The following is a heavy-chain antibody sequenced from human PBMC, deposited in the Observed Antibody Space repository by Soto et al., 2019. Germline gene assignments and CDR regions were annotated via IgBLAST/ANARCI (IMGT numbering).Heavy chain of an antibody. CDR3: ARTNMITIFGSMDV. Sequence: QVQLQQWGAGLLKPSETLSLTCAVYGGSFSGYYWSWIRQPPGKGLEWIGEINHSGSTNYNPSLKSRVTISLDTSKNQFSLRLSSVTAADTAVYLSARTNMITIFGSMDVWGQGTTVTVSS. CDR2: INHSGST. D-gene: IGHD3-3*01. V-gene: IGHV4-34*01. J-gene: IGHJ6*02. CDR1: GGSFSGYY.